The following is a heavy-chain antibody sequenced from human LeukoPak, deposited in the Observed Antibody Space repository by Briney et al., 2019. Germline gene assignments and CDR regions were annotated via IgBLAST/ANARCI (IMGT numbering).Heavy chain of an antibody. J-gene: IGHJ4*02. CDR3: AREASADGHFFDS. CDR1: GYSFVAYY. V-gene: IGHV1-2*02. Sequence: ASVKVSCKTSGYSFVAYYKHWLRQAPGQGLEWMGRINSDSGDTKFAQKFQGRVTMTRDKSINTVYMEVSRLTSDDTAVYYCAREASADGHFFDSWGQGSLVTLSS. D-gene: IGHD5-24*01. CDR2: INSDSGDT.